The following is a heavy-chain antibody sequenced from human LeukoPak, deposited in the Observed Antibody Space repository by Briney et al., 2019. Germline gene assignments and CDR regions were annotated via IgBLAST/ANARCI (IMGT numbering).Heavy chain of an antibody. V-gene: IGHV3-23*01. CDR3: AKVRHPYGPPDQYFDH. CDR2: ISGSGGST. D-gene: IGHD3-10*01. Sequence: GSLILSCAASGFTFSSYAMSWVRQAPGKGLEWVSAISGSGGSTYYADSVKGRFTISRDNSKNTLNLQMNSLRAEDTAVYYCAKVRHPYGPPDQYFDHWGQGTLVTVSS. CDR1: GFTFSSYA. J-gene: IGHJ4*02.